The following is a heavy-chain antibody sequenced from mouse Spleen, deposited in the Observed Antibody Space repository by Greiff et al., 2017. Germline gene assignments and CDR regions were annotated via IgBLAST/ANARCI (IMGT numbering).Heavy chain of an antibody. CDR3: ATRDSSGYVDYFDY. Sequence: VQLQQSGPELVKPGASVKISCKASGYAFSSSWMNWVKQRPGKGLEWIGRIYPGDGDTNYNGKFKGKATLTADKSSSTAYMQLSSLTSEDSAVYFCATRDSSGYVDYFDYWGQGTTLTVSS. CDR1: GYAFSSSW. V-gene: IGHV1-82*01. J-gene: IGHJ2*01. D-gene: IGHD3-2*01. CDR2: IYPGDGDT.